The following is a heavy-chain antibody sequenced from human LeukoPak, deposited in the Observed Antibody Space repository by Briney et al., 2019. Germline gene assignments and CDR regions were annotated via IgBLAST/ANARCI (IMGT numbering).Heavy chain of an antibody. J-gene: IGHJ4*02. Sequence: SETLSLTCTVSGGSIRSYYWSWIRQPPGKGLEWIGYIYYSGSTNYNPSLKSRVSISVDTSKNQFSLKLSSVTAADAAVYYCARTGSTVTMLYPFDHWGQGTLVTVSS. CDR2: IYYSGST. V-gene: IGHV4-59*01. CDR3: ARTGSTVTMLYPFDH. CDR1: GGSIRSYY. D-gene: IGHD4-17*01.